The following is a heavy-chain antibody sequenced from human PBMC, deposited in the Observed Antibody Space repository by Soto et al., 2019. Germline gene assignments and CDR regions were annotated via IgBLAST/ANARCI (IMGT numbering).Heavy chain of an antibody. V-gene: IGHV3-66*01. Sequence: EVQLVESGGGLVQPGGSLRLSCAASGFTVSSNYMSWVRQAPGKGLEWVSVIYSGGSTYYADSVKGRFTISRDNSKNTLYLQMNSLRAEDTAVYYCARGQYSSSPKRYYFYGMDVWGQGTTVTVSS. CDR2: IYSGGST. CDR1: GFTVSSNY. D-gene: IGHD6-6*01. CDR3: ARGQYSSSPKRYYFYGMDV. J-gene: IGHJ6*02.